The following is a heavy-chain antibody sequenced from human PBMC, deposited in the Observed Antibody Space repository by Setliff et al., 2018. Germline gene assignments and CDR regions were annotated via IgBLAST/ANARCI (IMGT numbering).Heavy chain of an antibody. CDR1: GGSFSGYY. CDR3: ARSIDP. Sequence: SETLSLTCAVYGGSFSGYYWSWIRQPPGKRLEWIGEIIHSGSTNYNPSLKSRVTISMDTSKNQFSLKVSSVTAADMAVYYCARSIDPWGQGTLVTVSS. J-gene: IGHJ5*02. CDR2: IIHSGST. V-gene: IGHV4-34*12.